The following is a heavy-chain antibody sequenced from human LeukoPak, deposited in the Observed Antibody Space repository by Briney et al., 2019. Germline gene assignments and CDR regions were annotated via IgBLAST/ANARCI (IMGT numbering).Heavy chain of an antibody. D-gene: IGHD3-22*01. CDR1: DTSFSDYY. V-gene: IGHV4-34*01. CDR2: INHGGSN. J-gene: IGHJ4*02. Sequence: SETLSLTCGVDDTSFSDYYWGWIRQPPGKGLEWIGEINHGGSNNYNPSLKSRVNILLDTSKKHFSLKLSSVTAADTAVYYCAREIITHQGLHFDNWGQGTLVTVSS. CDR3: AREIITHQGLHFDN.